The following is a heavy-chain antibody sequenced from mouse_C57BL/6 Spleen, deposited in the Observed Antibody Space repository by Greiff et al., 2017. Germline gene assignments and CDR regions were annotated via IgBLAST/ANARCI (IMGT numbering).Heavy chain of an antibody. CDR3: ARGEVYYGHPERLAY. Sequence: QVQLKESDAELVKPGASVKISCKVSGYTFTDHTIHWMKQRPEQGLEWIGYIYPRDGSTKYNEKFKGKATLTADKSSSTAYMQLNSLTSEDSAVYFCARGEVYYGHPERLAYWGQGTLVTVSA. CDR1: GYTFTDHT. V-gene: IGHV1-78*01. D-gene: IGHD2-1*01. J-gene: IGHJ3*01. CDR2: IYPRDGST.